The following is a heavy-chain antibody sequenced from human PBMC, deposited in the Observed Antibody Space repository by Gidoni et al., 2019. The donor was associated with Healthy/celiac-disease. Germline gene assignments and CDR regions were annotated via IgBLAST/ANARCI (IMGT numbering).Heavy chain of an antibody. D-gene: IGHD2-21*02. CDR1: GVTLSSYA. Sequence: EVQLLGTGGGLVQPGGSLRLYCAASGVTLSSYAMRWGRQAPGKGLEWVSAISGSGGSTYYADSVKGRFTISRYNSKNTLYLQMNSLRAEDTAVYYCAKNRYCGGDCHNSGDYWGQGTLVTVSS. J-gene: IGHJ4*02. V-gene: IGHV3-23*01. CDR2: ISGSGGST. CDR3: AKNRYCGGDCHNSGDY.